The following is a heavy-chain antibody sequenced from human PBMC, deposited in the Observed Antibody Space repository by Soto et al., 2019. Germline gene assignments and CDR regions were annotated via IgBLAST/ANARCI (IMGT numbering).Heavy chain of an antibody. D-gene: IGHD2-15*01. V-gene: IGHV3-7*01. CDR3: ARFSRSADGY. Sequence: EVQLVESGGGLVQPGGSLRLSCVASGFTFGSYWMSWVRQAPGKGLEWVANIKKDGSVKDYVDSMKGRFTISRDNAKNSLYLQMNSLRVEDTAVYYCARFSRSADGYWGQGTLVTVSS. CDR2: IKKDGSVK. CDR1: GFTFGSYW. J-gene: IGHJ4*02.